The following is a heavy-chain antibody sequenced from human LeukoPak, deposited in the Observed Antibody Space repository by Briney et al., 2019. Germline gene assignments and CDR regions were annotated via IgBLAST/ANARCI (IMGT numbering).Heavy chain of an antibody. D-gene: IGHD5-24*01. CDR2: IKQDGSKK. CDR3: TRVGYIDEGIDY. CDR1: GFTFSSFW. Sequence: GGSLRLSCAASGFTFSSFWMSWVRQAPGKGLEWVANIKQDGSKKSYVDSVKGRFTISRDNAKNSLYLQMNSLRAEDTAIYYCTRVGYIDEGIDYWGQGTLVTVSS. V-gene: IGHV3-7*04. J-gene: IGHJ4*02.